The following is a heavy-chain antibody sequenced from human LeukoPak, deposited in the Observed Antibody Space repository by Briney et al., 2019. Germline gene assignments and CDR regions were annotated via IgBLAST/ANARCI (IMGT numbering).Heavy chain of an antibody. J-gene: IGHJ5*01. CDR3: AGPPNGAMVRFGLPISLTS. CDR2: IYYSGST. CDR1: GGSISSSSYY. V-gene: IGHV4-39*01. D-gene: IGHD5-18*01. Sequence: SETLSLTCTVSGGSISSSSYYWGWIRQPPGKGLEWIGSIYYSGSTYYNPSLKSRVTISVDTSKNQFSLKLSSVTAADTAVYYWAGPPNGAMVRFGLPISLTSWGQEPWSPSPQ.